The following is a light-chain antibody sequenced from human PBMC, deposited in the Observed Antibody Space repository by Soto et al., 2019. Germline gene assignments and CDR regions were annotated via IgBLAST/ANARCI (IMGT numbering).Light chain of an antibody. V-gene: IGKV3-11*01. CDR1: ESVSSY. J-gene: IGKJ4*01. CDR3: QQRTTWPLLT. Sequence: EIVLTQSPATLSLSPGERATLSCRASESVSSYLAWYQQKTGQAPRLLIYDASNRATGIPARFSGSGSGTDFTLTISSLEPEDFAVYYCQQRTTWPLLTFGGGTKVEIK. CDR2: DAS.